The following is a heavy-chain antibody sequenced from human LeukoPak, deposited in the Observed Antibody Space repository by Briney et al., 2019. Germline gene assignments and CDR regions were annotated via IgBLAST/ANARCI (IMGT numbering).Heavy chain of an antibody. J-gene: IGHJ4*02. CDR3: TKDMELSSSWFDY. D-gene: IGHD6-13*01. Sequence: GGSLRLSCAASGFTFDDYAMHWVRQAPGKGLEWVSGISWNSGSIGYADSVKGRFTISRDNAKNSLYRQMNSLRAEDTALYYCTKDMELSSSWFDYWGQGTLVTVSS. CDR2: ISWNSGSI. V-gene: IGHV3-9*01. CDR1: GFTFDDYA.